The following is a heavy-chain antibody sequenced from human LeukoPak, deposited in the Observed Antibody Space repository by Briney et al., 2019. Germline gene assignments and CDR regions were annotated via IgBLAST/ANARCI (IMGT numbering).Heavy chain of an antibody. J-gene: IGHJ4*02. CDR1: GYTFTSYG. CDR3: ARAYSSGWYRYYFDY. V-gene: IGHV1-18*01. Sequence: ASVKVSCKASGYTFTSYGISWVRQAPGQGLEWMGWISAYNGNTNYAQKLQGRVTMTTDTSTSTAYMELRSLRSDATAVYYCARAYSSGWYRYYFDYWGQGTLVTVSS. CDR2: ISAYNGNT. D-gene: IGHD6-19*01.